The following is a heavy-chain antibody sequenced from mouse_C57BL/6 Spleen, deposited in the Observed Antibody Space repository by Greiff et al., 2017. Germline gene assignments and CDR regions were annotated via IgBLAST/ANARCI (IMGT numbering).Heavy chain of an antibody. CDR2: INYDGSST. CDR3: ARGRDYFDY. Sequence: EVHLVESEGGLVQPGSSMKLSCTASGFTFSDYYMAWVRQVPEKGLEWVANINYDGSSTYYLDSLTSRFIISRDNAKNILYLQMGSLKSEDTATYYCARGRDYFDYWGQGTTLTVSS. V-gene: IGHV5-16*01. J-gene: IGHJ2*01. CDR1: GFTFSDYY.